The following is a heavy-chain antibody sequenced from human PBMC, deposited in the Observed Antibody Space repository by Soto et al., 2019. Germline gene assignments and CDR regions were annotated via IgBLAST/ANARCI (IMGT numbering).Heavy chain of an antibody. J-gene: IGHJ3*02. V-gene: IGHV1-2*02. D-gene: IGHD3-3*01. Sequence: QLHLVQSGAVVKKPGASVTVSCSASGYPVTAYYMHWVRQAPGRGLEWMGGINPAIGAAKYTQTFPGRVTMTRDTSTSTVFMELSGLTSEDTAVFYCARGGGVGVAGSAAFDMWGQGTLVTVSS. CDR3: ARGGGVGVAGSAAFDM. CDR1: GYPVTAYY. CDR2: INPAIGAA.